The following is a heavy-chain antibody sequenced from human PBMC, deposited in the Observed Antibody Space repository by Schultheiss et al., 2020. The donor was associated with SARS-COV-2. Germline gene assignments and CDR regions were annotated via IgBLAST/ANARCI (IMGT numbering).Heavy chain of an antibody. V-gene: IGHV6-1*01. CDR1: GDSVSSNSAA. J-gene: IGHJ6*02. CDR2: TYYRSKWYN. Sequence: SQTLSLTCAISGDSVSSNSAAWNWIRQSPSRGLEWLGRTYYRSKWYNDYAVSVKSRITINPDTSKNQFSLQLNSVTPEDTAVYYCARVTVEYSSSWSLYYGMDVWGQGTTVTVSS. D-gene: IGHD6-6*01. CDR3: ARVTVEYSSSWSLYYGMDV.